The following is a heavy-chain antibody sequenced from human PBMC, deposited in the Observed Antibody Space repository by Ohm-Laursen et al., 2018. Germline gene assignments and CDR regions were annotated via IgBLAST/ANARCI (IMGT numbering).Heavy chain of an antibody. CDR2: IWYDGSNK. Sequence: SLRPSCAASGFTFSSYGMHWVRQAPGKGLEWVAVIWYDGSNKYYADSVKGRFTISRDNSKNTLYLQMNSLRAEDTAVYYCAKDSGSSAWFGELNAFDIWGQGTMVTVSS. D-gene: IGHD3-10*01. J-gene: IGHJ3*02. V-gene: IGHV3-33*06. CDR3: AKDSGSSAWFGELNAFDI. CDR1: GFTFSSYG.